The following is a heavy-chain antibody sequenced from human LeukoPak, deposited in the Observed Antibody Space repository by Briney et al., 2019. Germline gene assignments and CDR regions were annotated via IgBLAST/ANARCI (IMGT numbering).Heavy chain of an antibody. V-gene: IGHV3-7*01. D-gene: IGHD3-16*01. CDR1: GFTLSSHW. J-gene: IGHJ3*02. Sequence: GGSLTLSCAASGFTLSSHWMSWVRQAPGKGLEWVANIKQDGSEKYYVDSVKGRFTISRDNAENSLYLQMNSLRAEDTAVYYCARGSEPHDYVWGRGAIDIWGQGTMVTVSS. CDR3: ARGSEPHDYVWGRGAIDI. CDR2: IKQDGSEK.